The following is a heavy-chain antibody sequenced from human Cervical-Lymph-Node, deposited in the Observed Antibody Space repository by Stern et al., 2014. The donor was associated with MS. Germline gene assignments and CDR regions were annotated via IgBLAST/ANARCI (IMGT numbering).Heavy chain of an antibody. D-gene: IGHD6-19*01. J-gene: IGHJ5*02. CDR3: ARPNDSSGLFDQ. CDR1: GYTFNNYA. V-gene: IGHV7-4-1*02. CDR2: ISTNTGDP. Sequence: VQLVESGSELKKPGASVKVSCKASGYTFNNYAMNWVRQAPGQGLEWMGSISTNTGDPDYAQGFTGRFVFSMDTSVSTAYLQITSLKAEDTAVYYCARPNDSSGLFDQWGQGTLVTVSS.